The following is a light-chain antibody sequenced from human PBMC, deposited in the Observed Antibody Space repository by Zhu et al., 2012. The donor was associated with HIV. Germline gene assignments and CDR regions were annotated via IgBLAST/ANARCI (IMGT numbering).Light chain of an antibody. V-gene: IGKV3-20*01. CDR3: QKYGDSPRT. Sequence: EIELTQSPGTLSLSPGERATLSCRASQTVSSSYLAWYQQKPGQAPRLLIYGTSNRATDIPDRFSGSGSGTDFTLTISRLEPEDFAVYYCQKYGDSPRTFGQGTKVEIK. CDR2: GTS. J-gene: IGKJ1*01. CDR1: QTVSSSY.